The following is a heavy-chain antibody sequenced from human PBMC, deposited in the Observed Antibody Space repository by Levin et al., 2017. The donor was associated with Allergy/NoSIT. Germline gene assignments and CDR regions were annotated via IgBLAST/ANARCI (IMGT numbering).Heavy chain of an antibody. CDR1: GGSISSGGYY. D-gene: IGHD3-16*02. CDR2: IYYSGST. J-gene: IGHJ3*02. V-gene: IGHV4-31*03. CDR3: ARVRAMITFGGVIAPGAFDI. Sequence: SETLSLTCTVSGGSISSGGYYWSWIRQHPGKGLEWIGYIYYSGSTYYNPSLKSRVTISVDTSKNQFSLKLSSVTAADTAVYYCARVRAMITFGGVIAPGAFDIWGQGTMVTVSS.